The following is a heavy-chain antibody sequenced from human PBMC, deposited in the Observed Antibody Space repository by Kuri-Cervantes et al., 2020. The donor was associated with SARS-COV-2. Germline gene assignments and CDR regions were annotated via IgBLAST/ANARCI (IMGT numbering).Heavy chain of an antibody. V-gene: IGHV4-34*01. CDR2: INHSGST. Sequence: SQTLSLTCAVYGGSFSGYYWSWIRQPPGKGLEWIGEINHSGSTNYNPSLKSRVTVSVDTSKNQFSLKLSSVTAADTAVYYCARVNSRCDFWSGCPYYYYGMDVWGQGTTVTVSS. CDR1: GGSFSGYY. D-gene: IGHD3-3*01. J-gene: IGHJ6*02. CDR3: ARVNSRCDFWSGCPYYYYGMDV.